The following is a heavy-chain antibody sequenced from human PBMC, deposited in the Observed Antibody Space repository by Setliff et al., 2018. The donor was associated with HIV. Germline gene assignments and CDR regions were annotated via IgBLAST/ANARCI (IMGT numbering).Heavy chain of an antibody. D-gene: IGHD1-1*01. V-gene: IGHV4-59*01. CDR3: ARFRVERRLSNWFDP. Sequence: SETLSLTCTVSGGSITSYYWNWIRQPPGKGLEWIGYIYYGGSTNYNPSLRSRLTISVDTSKNQFSLKLSSVTAADTAVYYCARFRVERRLSNWFDPWGQGTLVTVS. CDR1: GGSITSYY. J-gene: IGHJ5*02. CDR2: IYYGGST.